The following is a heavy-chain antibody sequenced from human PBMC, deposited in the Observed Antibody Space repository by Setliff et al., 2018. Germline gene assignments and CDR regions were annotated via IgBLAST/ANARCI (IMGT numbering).Heavy chain of an antibody. CDR3: ARMSGFLYMDV. J-gene: IGHJ6*03. D-gene: IGHD3-3*01. Sequence: SETLSLTCAVSGFSITSGYFWGWIRQPPGKGLEWIGSLYHSGTTYYNPSLKSRVTISVDTSKNQFSLNLTSVTAADTAVYYCARMSGFLYMDVWGKGTTVTVSS. V-gene: IGHV4-38-2*01. CDR2: LYHSGTT. CDR1: GFSITSGYF.